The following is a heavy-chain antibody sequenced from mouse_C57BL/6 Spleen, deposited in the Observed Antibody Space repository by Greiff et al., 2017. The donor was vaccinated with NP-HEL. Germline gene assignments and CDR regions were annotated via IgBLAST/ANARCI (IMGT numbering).Heavy chain of an antibody. D-gene: IGHD4-1*01. J-gene: IGHJ2*01. CDR2: IDPSDSET. CDR1: GYTFTSYW. V-gene: IGHV1-52*01. CDR3: ARSELGGGNFDY. Sequence: QVQLQQPGAELVRPGSSVKLSCKASGYTFTSYWMHWVKQRPIQGLEWIGNIDPSDSETHYNQKFKDKATLPVDKSSSPAYMQLSSLTSEDSAVYYCARSELGGGNFDYWGQGTTLTVSS.